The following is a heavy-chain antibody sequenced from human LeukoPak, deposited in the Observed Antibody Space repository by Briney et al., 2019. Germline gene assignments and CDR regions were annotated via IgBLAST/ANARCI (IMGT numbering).Heavy chain of an antibody. D-gene: IGHD4-17*01. Sequence: SETLSLTCAVYGGSFSGYYCGWIREPPGKGLEWIGENNHIGITNYNPSLKSRVTISVDMSKNQVSLNLTSVTAADTAVYYCARLTVTTTYSYYMDVWGEGTTVTAS. J-gene: IGHJ6*03. CDR2: NNHIGIT. V-gene: IGHV4-34*01. CDR1: GGSFSGYY. CDR3: ARLTVTTTYSYYMDV.